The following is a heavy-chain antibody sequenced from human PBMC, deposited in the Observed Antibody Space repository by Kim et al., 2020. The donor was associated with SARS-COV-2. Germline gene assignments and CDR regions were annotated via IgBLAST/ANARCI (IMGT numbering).Heavy chain of an antibody. J-gene: IGHJ4*02. CDR3: ARVPGY. Sequence: SSGSTIYYADSVKGRFTISRDNAKNSLYLQMNSLRAEDTAVYYCARVPGYWGQGTLVTVSS. CDR2: SSGSTI. V-gene: IGHV3-48*03.